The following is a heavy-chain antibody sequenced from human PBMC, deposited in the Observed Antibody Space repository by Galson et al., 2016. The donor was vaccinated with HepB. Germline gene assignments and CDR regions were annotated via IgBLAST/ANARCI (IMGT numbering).Heavy chain of an antibody. V-gene: IGHV3-48*02. CDR3: ARALFGSGSYWCMDV. CDR1: GFTFSSST. J-gene: IGHJ6*02. CDR2: ISSGGDTI. D-gene: IGHD3-10*01. Sequence: SLRLSCAASGFTFSSSTMNWVRQSPGKGLEWVSYISSGGDTIYYADSVKGRFTISRDNAKNSLFLQMNSLRDEDTAVYYCARALFGSGSYWCMDVWGHGTTVTVSS.